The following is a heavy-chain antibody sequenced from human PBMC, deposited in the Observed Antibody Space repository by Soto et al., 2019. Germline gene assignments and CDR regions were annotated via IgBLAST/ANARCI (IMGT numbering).Heavy chain of an antibody. CDR3: ATGCSSPSCQVPYYYAMDD. J-gene: IGHJ6*02. CDR1: GGTFSTYA. D-gene: IGHD2-2*01. V-gene: IGHV1-69*01. Sequence: QVQLVQSGAEVKKPGSSVKVSCKAPGGTFSTYAVSWVRQAPGQGLEWMGGVVPIFGTTNYAQKFQGRVTITADESTSTAYMELSRLTSEDTGLYFCATGCSSPSCQVPYYYAMDDWGQGTTVTVSS. CDR2: VVPIFGTT.